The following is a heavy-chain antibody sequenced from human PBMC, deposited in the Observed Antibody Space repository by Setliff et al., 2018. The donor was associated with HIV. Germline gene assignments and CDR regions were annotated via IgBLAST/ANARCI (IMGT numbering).Heavy chain of an antibody. Sequence: PSETLSLTCAVSGGSISSRNWWSCVRQPPGTGLEGIGEIYHRGSTNYNPSLKSRVTISVDKSKNQISLRLNSMTAADTAVYYCARQGSGWSFYYYYMDVWGKGTTVTVSS. V-gene: IGHV4-4*02. CDR2: IYHRGST. CDR3: ARQGSGWSFYYYYMDV. D-gene: IGHD2-21*01. CDR1: GGSISSRNW. J-gene: IGHJ6*03.